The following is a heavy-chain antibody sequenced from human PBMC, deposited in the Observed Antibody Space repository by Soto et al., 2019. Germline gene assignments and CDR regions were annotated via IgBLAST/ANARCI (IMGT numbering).Heavy chain of an antibody. J-gene: IGHJ5*02. CDR1: GGSISSGDYY. Sequence: PSETLSLTCTVSGGSISSGDYYWSWIRQPPGKGLEWIGYIYYSGSTYYNPSLKSRVTISVDTSKNQFSLKLSSVTAADTAVYYCARAWGCSGGGCPTPPWFDPWGQGTLVTVSS. D-gene: IGHD2-15*01. CDR3: ARAWGCSGGGCPTPPWFDP. V-gene: IGHV4-30-4*01. CDR2: IYYSGST.